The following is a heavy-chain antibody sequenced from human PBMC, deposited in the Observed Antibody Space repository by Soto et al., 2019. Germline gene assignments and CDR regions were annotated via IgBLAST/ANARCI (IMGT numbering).Heavy chain of an antibody. J-gene: IGHJ6*02. Sequence: PWGSLRLSCSASGFTFSSYWMHWVRQAPGKGLVWVSRINSDGSSTSYADSVKGRFTISRDNAKNTLYLQMNSLRAEDTAVYYCARDPLGDFPDYYYYGMDVWGQGTTVTVSS. CDR1: GFTFSSYW. V-gene: IGHV3-74*01. D-gene: IGHD4-17*01. CDR3: ARDPLGDFPDYYYYGMDV. CDR2: INSDGSST.